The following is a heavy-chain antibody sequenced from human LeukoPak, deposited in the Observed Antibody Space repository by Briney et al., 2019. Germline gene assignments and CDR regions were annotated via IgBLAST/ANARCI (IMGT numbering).Heavy chain of an antibody. J-gene: IGHJ4*02. Sequence: GGSLRLPCAASGFTFSSYSMNWVRQAPGKGLEWVSSISSSSSYIYYADSVKGRFTISRDNAKNSLYLQMNSLRAEDTAVYYCARDPDLYGDYGYWGQGTLVTVSS. CDR1: GFTFSSYS. D-gene: IGHD3-16*01. CDR2: ISSSSSYI. CDR3: ARDPDLYGDYGY. V-gene: IGHV3-21*01.